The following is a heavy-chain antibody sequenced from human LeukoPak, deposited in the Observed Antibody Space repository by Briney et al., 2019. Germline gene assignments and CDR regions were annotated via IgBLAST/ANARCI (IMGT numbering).Heavy chain of an antibody. Sequence: GGSLRLSCAASGFTFSSYWMSWVRQAPGKGLEWVANIKQDGSEKYYVDSVKGRFTISRDNAKNSLYQQMNSLRAEDTAVYYCAREGAYDFWSGYYYYYYMDVWGKGTTVTVS. V-gene: IGHV3-7*01. CDR1: GFTFSSYW. CDR2: IKQDGSEK. D-gene: IGHD3-3*01. CDR3: AREGAYDFWSGYYYYYYMDV. J-gene: IGHJ6*03.